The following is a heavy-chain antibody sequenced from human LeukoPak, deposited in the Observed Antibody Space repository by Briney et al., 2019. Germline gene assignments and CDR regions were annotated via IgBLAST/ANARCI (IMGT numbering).Heavy chain of an antibody. CDR2: ISSSSSYI. V-gene: IGHV3-21*01. J-gene: IGHJ4*02. D-gene: IGHD3-10*01. Sequence: GGSLRLSCAASGFTFSSYSMNWVRQAPGKGLEWVSSISSSSSYIYYADSVKGRFTIPRDNAKNSLYLQMNSLRAEDTAVYYCARGATMVRGGLIDYWGQGTLVTVSS. CDR1: GFTFSSYS. CDR3: ARGATMVRGGLIDY.